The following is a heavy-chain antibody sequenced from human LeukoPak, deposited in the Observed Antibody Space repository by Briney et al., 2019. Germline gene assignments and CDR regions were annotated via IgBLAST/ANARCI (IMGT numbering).Heavy chain of an antibody. V-gene: IGHV1-2*02. CDR1: GYTFTGDH. CDR2: INPNSGGT. J-gene: IGHJ4*02. D-gene: IGHD3-22*01. CDR3: AREVDYYDSSGYDY. Sequence: SVKVSCKASGYTFTGDHMHSVRQAPGQGLEWMGWINPNSGGTNYAQKFQGRVTMTRDTSITTAYMQLSSLRSDDTAVYYCAREVDYYDSSGYDYWGQGTLVTVSS.